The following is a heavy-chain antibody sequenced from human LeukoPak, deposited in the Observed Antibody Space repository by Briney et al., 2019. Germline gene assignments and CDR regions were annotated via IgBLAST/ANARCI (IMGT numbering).Heavy chain of an antibody. CDR2: LYSGGST. J-gene: IGHJ4*02. Sequence: GGSLRLSCAASGFTVSSNYMNWVRQAPGKGLEWVSVLYSGGSTCYADSVKGRFTISRDNSRNTLYLQMNSLRAEDTAVYYCARENIAVAGYYYFDYWGQGTLVTVSS. CDR1: GFTVSSNY. V-gene: IGHV3-53*01. CDR3: ARENIAVAGYYYFDY. D-gene: IGHD6-19*01.